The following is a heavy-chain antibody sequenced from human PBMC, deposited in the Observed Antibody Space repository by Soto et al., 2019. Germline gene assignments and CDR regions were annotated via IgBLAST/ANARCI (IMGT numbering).Heavy chain of an antibody. Sequence: QVQLVQSGAEVKKPGSSVKVSCKASGGTSSSYAISWVRQAPGQGLEWMGGIIPIFGTANYAQKFQGRVTITADESTSTAYMELSSLRSEDTAVYYCARDRGSSSSADLDYWGQGTLVTVSS. D-gene: IGHD6-6*01. CDR3: ARDRGSSSSADLDY. V-gene: IGHV1-69*12. CDR2: IIPIFGTA. CDR1: GGTSSSYA. J-gene: IGHJ4*02.